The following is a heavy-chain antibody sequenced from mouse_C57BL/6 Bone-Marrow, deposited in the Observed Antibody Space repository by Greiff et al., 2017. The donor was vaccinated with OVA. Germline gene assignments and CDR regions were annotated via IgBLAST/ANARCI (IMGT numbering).Heavy chain of an antibody. CDR3: ARQGYGNYPDY. CDR2: ISSGGSYT. J-gene: IGHJ2*01. V-gene: IGHV5-6*01. CDR1: GFTFSSYG. D-gene: IGHD2-1*01. Sequence: EVQLQQSGGDLVKPGGSLKLSCAASGFTFSSYGMSWVRQTPDKRLEWVATISSGGSYTYYPDSVKGRFTISRDNAKNTLYLQMSSLKSEDTAMYYCARQGYGNYPDYWGQGTTLTVSS.